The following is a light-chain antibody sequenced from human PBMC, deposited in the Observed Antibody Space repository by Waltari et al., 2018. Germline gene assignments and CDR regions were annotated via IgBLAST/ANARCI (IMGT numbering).Light chain of an antibody. CDR3: MQATQLPRT. CDR1: QSLVHHNGNTY. Sequence: DILLTQTPLSSPVTLGQPASISCRSSQSLVHHNGNTYLSWLHQRPGQPPRLLISKISNRFSGVPDRVSGSGAGTDFTLEISRVEAEDVGIYYCMQATQLPRTFGQGTKVEIK. V-gene: IGKV2-24*01. CDR2: KIS. J-gene: IGKJ1*01.